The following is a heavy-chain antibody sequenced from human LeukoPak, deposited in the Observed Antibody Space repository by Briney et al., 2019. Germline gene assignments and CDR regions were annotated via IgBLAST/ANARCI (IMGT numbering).Heavy chain of an antibody. D-gene: IGHD3-10*01. CDR3: AKDDAWLRFGE. CDR1: GFTFSSYA. CDR2: ISGSGGST. Sequence: GGSLRLSWAAPGFTFSSYAMSWFRQAPGKGLEWVSAISGSGGSTYYADSVKGRFTISRDNSKNTLYLEVISLTAEDTAVYYCAKDDAWLRFGEWSQGTLVTVSS. V-gene: IGHV3-23*01. J-gene: IGHJ4*02.